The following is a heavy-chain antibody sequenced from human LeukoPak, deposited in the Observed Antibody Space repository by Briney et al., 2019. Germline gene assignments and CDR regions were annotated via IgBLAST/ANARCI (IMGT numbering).Heavy chain of an antibody. CDR3: AELGITMIGGV. V-gene: IGHV3-7*01. Sequence: GGSLRLSCAASGFTFSSYWMSWVRQAPGKGLEWVANIKPDGSEKYYVDSVKGRFTISKDNAKNSLYLQMNSLRAEDTAVYYCAELGITMIGGVWGKGTTVTISS. D-gene: IGHD3-10*02. CDR1: GFTFSSYW. CDR2: IKPDGSEK. J-gene: IGHJ6*04.